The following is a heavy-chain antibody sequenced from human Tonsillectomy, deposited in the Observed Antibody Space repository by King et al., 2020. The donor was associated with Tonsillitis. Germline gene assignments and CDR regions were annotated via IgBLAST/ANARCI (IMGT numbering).Heavy chain of an antibody. CDR2: ISYDGNNK. CDR1: GFTFDNYG. CDR3: AKDKWGFGELLPRTYSHAVDV. D-gene: IGHD3-10*01. J-gene: IGHJ6*02. V-gene: IGHV3-30*18. Sequence: VQLVESGGGVAQPGRSLRLSCTVSGFTFDNYGMLCVRQAPGKGLEWGSVISYDGNNKYYRDSVKGRFTISRDNSKNKLYLQMHSLKVDDTAVYYCAKDKWGFGELLPRTYSHAVDVWGQGTSVTVSS.